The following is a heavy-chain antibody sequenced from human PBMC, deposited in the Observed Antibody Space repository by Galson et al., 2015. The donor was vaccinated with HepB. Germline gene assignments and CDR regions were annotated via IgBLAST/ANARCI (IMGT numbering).Heavy chain of an antibody. CDR2: INPNSGGT. D-gene: IGHD6-13*01. J-gene: IGHJ5*02. V-gene: IGHV1-2*02. Sequence: SVKVSCKASGYTFTGYYMHWVRRAPGQGLEWMGWINPNSGGTNYAQKFQGRVTMTRDTSISTAYMELSRLRSDDTAVYYCARDGGAAAGRMNWFDPWGQGTLVTVSS. CDR1: GYTFTGYY. CDR3: ARDGGAAAGRMNWFDP.